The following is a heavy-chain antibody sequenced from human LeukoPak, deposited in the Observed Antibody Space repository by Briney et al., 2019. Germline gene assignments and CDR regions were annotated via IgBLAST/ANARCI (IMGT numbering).Heavy chain of an antibody. J-gene: IGHJ1*01. D-gene: IGHD2-21*01. Sequence: GASVKVSCKASGYTFTSYYMHWVRQAPGQGLEWMGIINPSGGSTSYAQKFQGRVTMTRDTSTSTVYMELSSLRSEDTAVYYCARAYCGGDCYSREYFQHWGQGTLVTVSS. V-gene: IGHV1-46*01. CDR3: ARAYCGGDCYSREYFQH. CDR1: GYTFTSYY. CDR2: INPSGGST.